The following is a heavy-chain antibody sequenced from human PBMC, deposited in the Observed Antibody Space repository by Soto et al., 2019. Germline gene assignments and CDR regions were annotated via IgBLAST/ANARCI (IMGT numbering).Heavy chain of an antibody. CDR2: ISGYNGNT. D-gene: IGHD3-16*01. Sequence: QVQLVQSGGEVKKPGTSVKVSCKASGYTFTSYGISWVRQAPGQGLEWMGWISGYNGNTNYAQKFQGRVTMTTDTSXXTAYMALRSLSSDDTAVYYCARMGDVPYYYYGLDVWGPGTTVTVSS. CDR3: ARMGDVPYYYYGLDV. CDR1: GYTFTSYG. J-gene: IGHJ6*02. V-gene: IGHV1-18*01.